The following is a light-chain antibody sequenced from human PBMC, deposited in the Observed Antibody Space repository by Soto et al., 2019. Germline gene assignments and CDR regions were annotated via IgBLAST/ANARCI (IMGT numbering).Light chain of an antibody. Sequence: QSVVTQEPSLTVSPVGTVTLTCGSSTGAVTSGHYPYWFQQRPGQAPRTLISDTSNRHSWTPARFSGSLLGGKAALTLSGAQPEDEADYYCLLSFSGVEVFGGGTKLTVL. J-gene: IGLJ2*01. CDR3: LLSFSGVEV. CDR1: TGAVTSGHY. CDR2: DTS. V-gene: IGLV7-46*01.